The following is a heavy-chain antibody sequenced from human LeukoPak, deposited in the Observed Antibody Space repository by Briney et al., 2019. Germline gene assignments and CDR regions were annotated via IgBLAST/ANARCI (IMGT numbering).Heavy chain of an antibody. V-gene: IGHV3-30*02. CDR1: GFTFDSYG. CDR3: AKDEVRYDSSGSTFDY. D-gene: IGHD3-22*01. CDR2: IRYDGSNK. Sequence: GGSLRLSCAASGFTFDSYGMHWVRQAPGKGLEWVAFIRYDGSNKYYADSVKGRFTISRDNSKNTLYLQMNSLRAEDTAVYYCAKDEVRYDSSGSTFDYWGQGTLVTVSS. J-gene: IGHJ4*02.